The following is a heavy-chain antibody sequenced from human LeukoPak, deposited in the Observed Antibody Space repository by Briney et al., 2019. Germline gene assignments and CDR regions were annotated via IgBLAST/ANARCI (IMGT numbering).Heavy chain of an antibody. V-gene: IGHV3-48*03. J-gene: IGHJ4*02. CDR2: ISSSGTTK. CDR3: TRARLGSSGYYYDY. Sequence: PGGSLRLSCAASGFTFNDYEMNWVRQAPGKGLEWVSYISSSGTTKYFADSVKGRLTVSRDNARDLLYLEMNSLRAEDTAIYYCTRARLGSSGYYYDYWGQGTLVTVSP. CDR1: GFTFNDYE. D-gene: IGHD3-22*01.